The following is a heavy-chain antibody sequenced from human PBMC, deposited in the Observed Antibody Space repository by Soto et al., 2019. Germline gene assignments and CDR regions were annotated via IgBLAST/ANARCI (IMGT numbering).Heavy chain of an antibody. D-gene: IGHD3-3*01. V-gene: IGHV4-59*01. J-gene: IGHJ4*02. Sequence: SETLCLTCTVSGGSISSYYWSWIRQPPGKGLEWIGYIYYSGSTNYNPSLKSRVTISVDTSKNQFSLKLSSVTAADTAVYYCARGYYDFWSGSDHFDYWGQGTLVTVSS. CDR3: ARGYYDFWSGSDHFDY. CDR2: IYYSGST. CDR1: GGSISSYY.